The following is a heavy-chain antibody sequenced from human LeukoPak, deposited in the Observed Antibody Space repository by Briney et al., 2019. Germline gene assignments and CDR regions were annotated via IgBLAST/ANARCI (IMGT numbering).Heavy chain of an antibody. CDR1: GGSISSSSYY. D-gene: IGHD3-22*01. CDR2: IYYSGST. CDR3: AQGGSYYYDSSGYYPNGY. J-gene: IGHJ4*02. V-gene: IGHV4-39*07. Sequence: SETLSLTCTVSGGSISSSSYYWGWIRQPPGKGLEWIGSIYYSGSTYYNPSLKSRVTISVDTSKNQFSLKLSSVTAADTAVYYCAQGGSYYYDSSGYYPNGYWGQGTLVTVSS.